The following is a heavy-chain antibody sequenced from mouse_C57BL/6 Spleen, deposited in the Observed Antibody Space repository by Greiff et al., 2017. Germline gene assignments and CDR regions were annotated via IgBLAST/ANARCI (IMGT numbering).Heavy chain of an antibody. CDR1: GYTFTSYW. CDR2: IHPNSGST. CDR3: ALYDERTAMLAMDY. D-gene: IGHD2-12*01. Sequence: QVQLKQPGAELVKPGASVKLSCKASGYTFTSYWMHWVKQRPGQGLEWIGMIHPNSGSTNYNEKFKSKATLTVDKSSSTAYMQLSSLTSEDSAVYYGALYDERTAMLAMDYWGQGTSVTVSS. V-gene: IGHV1-64*01. J-gene: IGHJ4*01.